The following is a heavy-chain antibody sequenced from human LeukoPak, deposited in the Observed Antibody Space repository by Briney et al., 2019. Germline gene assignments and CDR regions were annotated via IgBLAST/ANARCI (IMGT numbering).Heavy chain of an antibody. CDR2: IKSKTDGGTT. Sequence: PGGSLRLSCAVSGLSFTDAWMSWVRQAPGKGLEWVGRIKSKTDGGTTEYAAPVKGRFTISRDDSNNTLYLQMNSLKTEDTALYYCTTLYSSSSRWGQGTLVTVSS. V-gene: IGHV3-15*01. CDR1: GLSFTDAW. D-gene: IGHD6-6*01. CDR3: TTLYSSSSR. J-gene: IGHJ4*02.